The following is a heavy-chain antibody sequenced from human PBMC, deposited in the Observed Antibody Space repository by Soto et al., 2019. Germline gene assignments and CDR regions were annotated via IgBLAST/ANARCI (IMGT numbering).Heavy chain of an antibody. CDR1: GGSFSGYY. Sequence: SETLSLTCAVYGGSFSGYYWSWIRQPPGKGLEWIGEILHSGNTNYNPSIKSRITISVDTSKNQFSLKLSSVTAADTAVYYCARRGGGNYPFYFDYWGQGSLVTVSS. D-gene: IGHD2-21*01. J-gene: IGHJ4*02. CDR3: ARRGGGNYPFYFDY. V-gene: IGHV4-34*12. CDR2: ILHSGNT.